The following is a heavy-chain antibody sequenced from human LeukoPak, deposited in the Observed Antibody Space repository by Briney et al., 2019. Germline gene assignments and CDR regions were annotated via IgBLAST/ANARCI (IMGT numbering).Heavy chain of an antibody. CDR2: IYHSGST. CDR1: GGSISSGGYY. J-gene: IGHJ5*01. Sequence: SETLSLTCIVSGGSISSGGYYWSWIRQPPGKGLEWIGYIYHSGSTYYNPSLKSRVTISVDRSKNQFSLKLSSVTAADTAVYYCARKTGTVGAGWFDSWGQGTLVTVSS. D-gene: IGHD1-26*01. V-gene: IGHV4-30-2*01. CDR3: ARKTGTVGAGWFDS.